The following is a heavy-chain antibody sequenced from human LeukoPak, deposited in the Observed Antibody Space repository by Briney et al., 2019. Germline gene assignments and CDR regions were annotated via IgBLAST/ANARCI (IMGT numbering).Heavy chain of an antibody. J-gene: IGHJ3*02. D-gene: IGHD6-19*01. Sequence: GSLRLSCAASGFTFSDYYMSWIRQAPGKGLEWVSYISSSSSYTNYADSVKGRFTISRDNAKNSLYLQMNSLRAEDTAVYYCAVAGANDAFDIWGQGTMVTVSS. CDR3: AVAGANDAFDI. CDR2: ISSSSSYT. V-gene: IGHV3-11*06. CDR1: GFTFSDYY.